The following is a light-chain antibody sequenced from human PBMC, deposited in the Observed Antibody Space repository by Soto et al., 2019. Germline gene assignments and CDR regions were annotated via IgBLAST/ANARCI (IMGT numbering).Light chain of an antibody. CDR3: LLSYSGIRV. J-gene: IGLJ3*02. CDR2: DTN. Sequence: QAVVTQEPSVTVSPGGTVTLTCGSSAGAVTSGRYPYWIQQKPGQAPRTLIYDTNIKHSWTPARVSGSILGYKAALTLSGAHPVGEAENHCLLSYSGIRVFGGGTKLTVL. V-gene: IGLV7-46*01. CDR1: AGAVTSGRY.